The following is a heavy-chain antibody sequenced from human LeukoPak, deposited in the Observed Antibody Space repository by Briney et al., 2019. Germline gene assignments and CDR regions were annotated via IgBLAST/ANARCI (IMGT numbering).Heavy chain of an antibody. CDR1: GGSFSVYY. CDR2: INHRGST. J-gene: IGHJ4*02. CDR3: ARVGPQGQLQKAVTRFDD. V-gene: IGHV4-34*01. D-gene: IGHD6-19*01. Sequence: SETLYLTCAVYGGSFSVYYRSWIRQPPGKGLEWIGEINHRGSTNYNPSLKRRVTIPLHTSKNQFSLKLSHVTAADTPEYYCARVGPQGQLQKAVTRFDDWGQGTLVTVSS.